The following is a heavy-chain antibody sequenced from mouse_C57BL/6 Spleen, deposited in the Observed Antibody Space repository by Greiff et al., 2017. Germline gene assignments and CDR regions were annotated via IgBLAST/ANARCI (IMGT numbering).Heavy chain of an antibody. Sequence: EVMLVESGGGLVKPGGSLKLSCAASGFTFSSYAMSWVRQTPEKRLEWVATISDGGSYTYYPDNVKGRFTISRDNAKNNLYLQMSNLKSEDTAMYYCARGVLSTVVAPDYWGQGTSVTVSS. D-gene: IGHD1-1*01. CDR2: ISDGGSYT. CDR3: ARGVLSTVVAPDY. J-gene: IGHJ4*01. V-gene: IGHV5-4*03. CDR1: GFTFSSYA.